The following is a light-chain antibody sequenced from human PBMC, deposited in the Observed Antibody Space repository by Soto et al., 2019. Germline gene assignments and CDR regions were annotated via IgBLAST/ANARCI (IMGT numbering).Light chain of an antibody. CDR1: SSDVGGYNY. CDR3: CSYAGSHVV. V-gene: IGLV2-11*01. J-gene: IGLJ2*01. Sequence: QSALTQPRAVSGSPGQSVTISFTGTSSDVGGYNYVSWYQQHLGKAPKLMIYDVSKRPSGVPDRFSGSKSGNTASLTISGLQAEDAADYYCCSYAGSHVVFGGGNKVTVI. CDR2: DVS.